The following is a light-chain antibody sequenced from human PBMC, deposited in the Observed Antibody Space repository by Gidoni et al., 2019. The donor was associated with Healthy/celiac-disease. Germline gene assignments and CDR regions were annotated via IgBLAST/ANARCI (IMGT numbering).Light chain of an antibody. CDR1: SSDVGGYNY. CDR3: SSYGGSNNVV. V-gene: IGLV2-8*01. Sequence: QSALTQPHPASGSPGQSVTISCTGTSSDVGGYNYVPWYQQHPGKAPKRMIYEVSKRPSGVPDRFSGSKSGNTASLTVSGLQAEDEADYYCSSYGGSNNVVFGGGTKLTVL. CDR2: EVS. J-gene: IGLJ2*01.